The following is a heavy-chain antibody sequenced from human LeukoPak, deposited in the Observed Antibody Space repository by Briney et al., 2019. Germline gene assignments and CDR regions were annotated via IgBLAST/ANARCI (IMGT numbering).Heavy chain of an antibody. CDR1: GYTFTSYG. Sequence: GASVKVSCKASGYTFTSYGISWVRQAPGQGLEWMGWISAYNGNTNYAQKLQGRVTMTTDTSTSTAYMELRSLRSDDTAVCYCARMMLLRNYYYYGMDVWGQGTTVTVSS. CDR2: ISAYNGNT. D-gene: IGHD2-21*01. V-gene: IGHV1-18*01. J-gene: IGHJ6*02. CDR3: ARMMLLRNYYYYGMDV.